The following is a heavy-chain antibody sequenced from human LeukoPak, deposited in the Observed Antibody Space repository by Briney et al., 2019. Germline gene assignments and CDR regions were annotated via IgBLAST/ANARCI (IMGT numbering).Heavy chain of an antibody. CDR1: GGTFSSYA. V-gene: IGHV1-69*13. D-gene: IGHD3-10*01. Sequence: SVKVSCKASGGTFSSYAISWVRQAPGQGREWMGGIIPIFGTANYAQKFQGRVTITADESTSTAYMELSSLRSEDTAVYYCAGFDYYGSRGYFQHWGQGTLVTVSS. J-gene: IGHJ1*01. CDR3: AGFDYYGSRGYFQH. CDR2: IIPIFGTA.